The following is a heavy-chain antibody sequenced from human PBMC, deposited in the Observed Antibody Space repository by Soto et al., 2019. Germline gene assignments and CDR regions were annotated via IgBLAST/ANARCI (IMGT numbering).Heavy chain of an antibody. CDR3: ANWPCISGWFNWFGP. D-gene: IGHD6-19*01. CDR1: GITSSSYA. Sequence: GGSLRLSYAASGITSSSYAMSWVRQAPGKGLEWVSAISGSGGSTYYADSEKGRITISRDNTKNTLYLQMNSLRAADTAVYYCANWPCISGWFNWFGPWGQRTLVTVSS. CDR2: ISGSGGST. V-gene: IGHV3-23*01. J-gene: IGHJ5*02.